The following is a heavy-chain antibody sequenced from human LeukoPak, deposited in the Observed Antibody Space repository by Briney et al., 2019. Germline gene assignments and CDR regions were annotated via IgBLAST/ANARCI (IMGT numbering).Heavy chain of an antibody. V-gene: IGHV1-69*04. J-gene: IGHJ4*02. CDR2: IIPILGIA. CDR3: ARGYYDILTGYYRYYFDY. D-gene: IGHD3-9*01. Sequence: ASVKVSCKASGGTFSSYAISWVRQAPGQGLEWMGRIIPILGIANYAQKFQSRVTITADKSTSTAYMELSSLRSEDTAVYYCARGYYDILTGYYRYYFDYWGQGTLVTVSS. CDR1: GGTFSSYA.